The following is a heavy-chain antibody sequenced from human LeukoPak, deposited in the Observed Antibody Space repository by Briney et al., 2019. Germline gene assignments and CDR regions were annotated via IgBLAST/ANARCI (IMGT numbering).Heavy chain of an antibody. Sequence: SETLSLTCAVYGGSFSGYYWSWIRQPPGKGLEWIGEINHSGSTNCNPSLKSRVTISVDTSKNQFSLKLSSVTAADTAVYYCAGSFTYYYDSSGSPSYWGQGTLVTVSS. J-gene: IGHJ4*02. D-gene: IGHD3-22*01. CDR3: AGSFTYYYDSSGSPSY. CDR2: INHSGST. V-gene: IGHV4-34*01. CDR1: GGSFSGYY.